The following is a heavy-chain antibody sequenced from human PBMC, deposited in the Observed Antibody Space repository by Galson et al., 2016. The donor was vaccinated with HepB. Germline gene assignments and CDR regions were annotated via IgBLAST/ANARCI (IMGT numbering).Heavy chain of an antibody. Sequence: SETLSLTCTVSGASISRSSNYWGWIRQPPGKGLEWLGTVYYSGSTYYNPSLKSRVTISVDTSKNQFSLKLISVTAVDTAVYYCARHHQGVKGSYYGMDVWGQGTTVTVSS. CDR3: ARHHQGVKGSYYGMDV. CDR1: GASISRSSNY. CDR2: VYYSGST. J-gene: IGHJ6*02. D-gene: IGHD3-10*01. V-gene: IGHV4-39*01.